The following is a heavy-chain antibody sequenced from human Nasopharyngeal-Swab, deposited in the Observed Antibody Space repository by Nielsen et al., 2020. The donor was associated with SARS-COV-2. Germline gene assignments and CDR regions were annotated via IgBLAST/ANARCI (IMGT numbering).Heavy chain of an antibody. CDR2: IYHSGNT. Sequence: SETLSLTCNVSGYSIRSGYYWGWIRQPPGKGLEWIASIYHSGNTYYNTSLKSRVTISVDTSKNQFPLKLNSVTAADTALYFCVHLWLPGFWGQGTLVTVSS. V-gene: IGHV4-38-2*02. CDR3: VHLWLPGF. CDR1: GYSIRSGYY. D-gene: IGHD2-21*01. J-gene: IGHJ4*02.